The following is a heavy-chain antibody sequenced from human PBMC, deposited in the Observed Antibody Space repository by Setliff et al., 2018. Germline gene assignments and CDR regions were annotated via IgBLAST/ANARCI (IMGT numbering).Heavy chain of an antibody. CDR2: ISAY. CDR3: ARGPLDFVVVPAAAKFDY. CDR1: GYTFNNYG. J-gene: IGHJ4*02. Sequence: GASVKVSCKASGYTFNNYGINWVRQAPGQGLEWMGWISAYAQKFQGRVTMTTDTSTSTAYMELRSLRSDDTAVYYCARGPLDFVVVPAAAKFDYWGQGTLVTSPQ. V-gene: IGHV1-18*01. D-gene: IGHD2-2*01.